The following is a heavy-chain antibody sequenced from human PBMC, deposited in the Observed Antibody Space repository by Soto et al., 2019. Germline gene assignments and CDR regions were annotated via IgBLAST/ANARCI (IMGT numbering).Heavy chain of an antibody. D-gene: IGHD3-16*02. CDR2: IYYSGST. V-gene: IGHV4-31*03. CDR3: ARGVMITFGGVIVPFGDAFDI. Sequence: SETLSLTCTVSGGSISSGGYYWSWIRQHPGKGLEWFGYIYYSGSTYYNPSLKSRVTISVDTSKNQFSLKLSSVTAADTAVYYCARGVMITFGGVIVPFGDAFDIWGQGTMVTV. J-gene: IGHJ3*02. CDR1: GGSISSGGYY.